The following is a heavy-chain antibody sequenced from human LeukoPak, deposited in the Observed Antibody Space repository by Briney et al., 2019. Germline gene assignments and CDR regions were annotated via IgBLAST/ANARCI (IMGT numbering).Heavy chain of an antibody. D-gene: IGHD2-21*02. CDR2: VDAGNGRT. CDR3: ARGIWSTTLTAYYLNY. J-gene: IGHJ4*02. Sequence: ASVKVSCKASGYDLTKYAVPWVRQAPGQGLEWMGWVDAGNGRTKYSQDFQGRVTISRDTSASIAYMELSSLRSDDMAVYYCARGIWSTTLTAYYLNYWGQGTLVTVSS. V-gene: IGHV1-3*03. CDR1: GYDLTKYA.